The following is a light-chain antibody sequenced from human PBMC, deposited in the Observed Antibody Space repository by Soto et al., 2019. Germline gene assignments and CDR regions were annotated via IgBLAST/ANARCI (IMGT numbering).Light chain of an antibody. J-gene: IGKJ4*01. CDR1: QDMSHY. CDR3: QRLSHA. Sequence: IPFTQPPSPLSASVGGRVTLTCRASQDMSHYLAWYQQKPGKAPKLLIYAASTLQSGVPSRFSGSGSGTDFTLTISSLQPDDFATYYCQRLSHAFGGGTTVDIK. V-gene: IGKV1-9*01. CDR2: AAS.